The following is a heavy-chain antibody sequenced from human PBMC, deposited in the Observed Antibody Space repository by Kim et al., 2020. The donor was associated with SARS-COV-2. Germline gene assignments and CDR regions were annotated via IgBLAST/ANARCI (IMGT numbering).Heavy chain of an antibody. CDR3: AKGWDYDRLTGPAHLDY. D-gene: IGHD3-9*01. V-gene: IGHV3-23*01. CDR1: GFTFSSYA. J-gene: IGHJ4*02. CDR2: IIGRGCNT. Sequence: GGSLRLSCAASGFTFSSYAMRWVRQAPGKGLEWVSAIIGRGCNTYCADSVKGRFTISRDNSKNTLYLQMNSLRAEDTAVYYCAKGWDYDRLTGPAHLDYWGQASLVTVSS.